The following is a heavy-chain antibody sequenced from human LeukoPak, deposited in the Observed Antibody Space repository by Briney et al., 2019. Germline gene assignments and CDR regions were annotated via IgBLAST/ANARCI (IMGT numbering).Heavy chain of an antibody. V-gene: IGHV1-8*03. CDR3: ARGPIIANYDILTGYYGPHYYYYYMDV. CDR1: VYTFTSYD. Sequence: GASLKVSCKASVYTFTSYDINWVRQSTGQGLECRGWMNPNIGNTGYAQKFQGRVNITRNTTISTAYIELRSMRSEDTAVYYCARGPIIANYDILTGYYGPHYYYYYMDVWGKGTTVTVSS. D-gene: IGHD3-9*01. CDR2: MNPNIGNT. J-gene: IGHJ6*03.